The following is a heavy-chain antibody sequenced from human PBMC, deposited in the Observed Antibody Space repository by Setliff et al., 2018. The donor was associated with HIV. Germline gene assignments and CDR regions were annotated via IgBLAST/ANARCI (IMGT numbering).Heavy chain of an antibody. CDR1: GFTFSTSA. CDR2: ISGSGGET. J-gene: IGHJ4*02. D-gene: IGHD2-2*01. Sequence: GGSLRLSCTASGFTFSTSAMTWVRQAPGKGLEWVSSISGSGGETYYADSVKGRFTISRDDSKNTLYLQMNSLRAEDTAVYYCAKAPLGYCSSATCYQFDYWGQGTLVTVSS. CDR3: AKAPLGYCSSATCYQFDY. V-gene: IGHV3-23*01.